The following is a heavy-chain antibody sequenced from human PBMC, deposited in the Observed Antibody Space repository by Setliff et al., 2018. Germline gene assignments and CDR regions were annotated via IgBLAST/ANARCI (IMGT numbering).Heavy chain of an antibody. CDR3: ARTYGYYLPEPSYYFDY. CDR2: IHYSGST. CDR1: GGSISSGDYY. D-gene: IGHD3-3*01. J-gene: IGHJ4*02. V-gene: IGHV4-30-4*08. Sequence: SETLSLTCTVSGGSISSGDYYWSWIRQPPGKGLEWIGYIHYSGSTYYNPSLKSRVTISVDTSKNQFSLKLSSVTAADTAVYYCARTYGYYLPEPSYYFDYWGQGTLVTVSS.